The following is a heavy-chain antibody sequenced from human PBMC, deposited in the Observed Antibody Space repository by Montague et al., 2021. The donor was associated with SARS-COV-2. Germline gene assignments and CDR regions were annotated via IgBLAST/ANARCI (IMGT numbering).Heavy chain of an antibody. CDR2: TYYRSKWYN. V-gene: IGHV6-1*01. D-gene: IGHD5-18*01. Sequence: CAISGDSVSSNSAAWNWNRQSPSRGLEWLGRTYYRSKWYNDYAVSVKSRITINSDTSKNQFSLQLNSVTPEDTAVYYCARDTRIQLWFDRDYYYGMDVWGQGTTVTVSS. CDR1: GDSVSSNSAA. J-gene: IGHJ6*02. CDR3: ARDTRIQLWFDRDYYYGMDV.